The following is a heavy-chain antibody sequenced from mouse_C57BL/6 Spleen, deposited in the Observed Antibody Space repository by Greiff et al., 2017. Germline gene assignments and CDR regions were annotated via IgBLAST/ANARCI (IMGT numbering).Heavy chain of an antibody. CDR1: GYTFTSYG. Sequence: QVQLQQSGAELARPGASVKLSCKASGYTFTSYGISWVKQRTGQGLEWIGEIYPRSGNTYYNEKFKGKATLAADKSSSTAYMRLRSLTSEDSAVYFCARSDSYCAMDYWGQGTSVTVSS. CDR3: ARSDSYCAMDY. CDR2: IYPRSGNT. J-gene: IGHJ4*01. V-gene: IGHV1-81*01.